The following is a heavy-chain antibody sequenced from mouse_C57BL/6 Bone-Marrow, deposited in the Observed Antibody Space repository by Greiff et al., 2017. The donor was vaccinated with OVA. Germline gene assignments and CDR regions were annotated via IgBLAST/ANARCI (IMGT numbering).Heavy chain of an antibody. CDR1: GYTFTSYW. J-gene: IGHJ4*01. D-gene: IGHD3-2*02. CDR3: AILVPQTAQAVPYAMDY. CDR2: IHPSDSDT. Sequence: QVQLQQPGAELVKPGASVTVSCKASGYTFTSYWMHWVKPRPGQGLEWIGRIHPSDSDTNYNQKFKGKATLTVDKSSSTAYMQLSSLTSEDSVVYYCAILVPQTAQAVPYAMDYWGQGTSVTVSS. V-gene: IGHV1-74*01.